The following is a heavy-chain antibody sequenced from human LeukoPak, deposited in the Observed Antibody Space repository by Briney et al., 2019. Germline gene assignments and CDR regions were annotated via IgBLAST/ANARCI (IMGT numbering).Heavy chain of an antibody. CDR2: IYSGGST. D-gene: IGHD5-12*01. Sequence: GGSLRLSCAASGFTVSSNYMSWVRQAPGKGLEWVSVIYSGGSTYYADSVKGRFTISRDNSKNTLYLQMNSLRAEGTAVYYCARGSGYVRGDYWGQGTLVTVSS. CDR3: ARGSGYVRGDY. J-gene: IGHJ4*02. CDR1: GFTVSSNY. V-gene: IGHV3-66*01.